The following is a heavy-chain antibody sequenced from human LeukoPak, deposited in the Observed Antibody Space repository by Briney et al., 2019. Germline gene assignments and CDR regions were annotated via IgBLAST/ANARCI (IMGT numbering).Heavy chain of an antibody. Sequence: GGSLRLSCAASGFTFSSYGMHWVRQAPGKGLEWVAVIWYDGSNKYYADSVKGRFTISRDNSKNTLYLQVNSLRAEDTAVYYCALIAAAGTVNYWGQGTLVTVSS. D-gene: IGHD6-13*01. V-gene: IGHV3-33*01. J-gene: IGHJ4*02. CDR1: GFTFSSYG. CDR3: ALIAAAGTVNY. CDR2: IWYDGSNK.